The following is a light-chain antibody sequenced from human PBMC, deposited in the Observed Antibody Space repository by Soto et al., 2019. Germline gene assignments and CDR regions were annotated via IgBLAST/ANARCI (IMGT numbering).Light chain of an antibody. Sequence: EMLLPHSPATLSLTLGERATLSCRASQSVSNYLAWYQQKPGQAPRLLIYDASNRATGIPAMFSGSGSGTDFTLTISSLEPEDFAVYYCQQRSSWPLLTFGGGTKVDIK. J-gene: IGKJ4*01. CDR1: QSVSNY. CDR3: QQRSSWPLLT. CDR2: DAS. V-gene: IGKV3-11*01.